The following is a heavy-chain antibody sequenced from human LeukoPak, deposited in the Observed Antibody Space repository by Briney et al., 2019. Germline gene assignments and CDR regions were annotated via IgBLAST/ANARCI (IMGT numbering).Heavy chain of an antibody. V-gene: IGHV4-34*01. CDR1: GGSFRGYY. CDR2: INHSGST. D-gene: IGHD6-19*01. CDR3: ARGVRQWLVFFAFDI. Sequence: PSEALSLTCAVYGGSFRGYYWSWIRQPPGKGLEWIGEINHSGSTNYNPSLKSRVTISVDTSKNQFSLKLSSVTAADTAVYYCARGVRQWLVFFAFDIWGQGTMVTVSS. J-gene: IGHJ3*02.